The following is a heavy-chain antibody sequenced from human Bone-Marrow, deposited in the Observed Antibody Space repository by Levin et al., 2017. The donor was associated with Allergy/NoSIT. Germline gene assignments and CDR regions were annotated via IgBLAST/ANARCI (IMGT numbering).Heavy chain of an antibody. CDR3: AAGLLRYFDWLIWGSGEVSAFDI. D-gene: IGHD3-9*01. CDR1: GFTFTSSA. J-gene: IGHJ3*02. Sequence: SVKVSCKASGFTFTSSAMQWVRQARGQRLEWIGWIVVGSGNTNYAQKFQERVTITRDMSTSTAYMELSSLRSEDTAVYYCAAGLLRYFDWLIWGSGEVSAFDIWGQGTMVTVSS. CDR2: IVVGSGNT. V-gene: IGHV1-58*02.